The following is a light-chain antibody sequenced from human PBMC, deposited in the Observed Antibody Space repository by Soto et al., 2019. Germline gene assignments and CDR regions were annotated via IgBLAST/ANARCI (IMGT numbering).Light chain of an antibody. Sequence: VLTQSPGTLSLSPGERATLSCRASQSVDIYLAWYQQKPGQAPRLLIYDASNRATGIPARFSGSGSGTDFTLTISGLEPEAFAVYYCQQRKYWPPLTFGGGTKVELK. CDR3: QQRKYWPPLT. CDR1: QSVDIY. V-gene: IGKV3-11*01. J-gene: IGKJ4*01. CDR2: DAS.